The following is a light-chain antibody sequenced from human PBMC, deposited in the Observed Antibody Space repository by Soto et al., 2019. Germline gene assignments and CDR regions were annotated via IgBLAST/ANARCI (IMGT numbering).Light chain of an antibody. Sequence: EIVMTQSPATLSVSPGDGATLSCRASQSSDSNLAWYQQKPGQAPRLLIYGASSRATGIPDRFSGSGSGTDFTLTIGRLEPGDFAVYYCQQYGSSPWTFGQGTKVDIK. J-gene: IGKJ1*01. CDR1: QSSDSN. CDR2: GAS. V-gene: IGKV3-20*01. CDR3: QQYGSSPWT.